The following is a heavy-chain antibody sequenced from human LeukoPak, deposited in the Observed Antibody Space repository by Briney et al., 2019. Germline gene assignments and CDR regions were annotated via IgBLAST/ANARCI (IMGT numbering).Heavy chain of an antibody. CDR3: ASQYYYDSSGYYYLAY. CDR2: IIPIFGTA. CDR1: GGTFSSYA. V-gene: IGHV1-69*05. Sequence: SVKVSCKASGGTFSSYAISWLRQAPGQGLEWMGGIIPIFGTANYAQKFQGRVTITTDESTSTAYMELRSLRSEDTAVYYCASQYYYDSSGYYYLAYWGQGTLVTVSS. J-gene: IGHJ4*02. D-gene: IGHD3-22*01.